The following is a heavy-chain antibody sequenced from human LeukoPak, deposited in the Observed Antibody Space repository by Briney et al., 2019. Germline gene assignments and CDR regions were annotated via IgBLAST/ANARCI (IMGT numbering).Heavy chain of an antibody. CDR3: EVGASSYYYYGMDV. Sequence: QPGRSLRLSCAASGFTFSSYGMHWVRQAPGKGLEWVAVISYDGSNKYYADSVKGRFTISRDNSKNTLYLQINSLRAEDTAVYYCEVGASSYYYYGMDVWGQGTTVTVSS. J-gene: IGHJ6*02. V-gene: IGHV3-30*03. CDR2: ISYDGSNK. D-gene: IGHD1-26*01. CDR1: GFTFSSYG.